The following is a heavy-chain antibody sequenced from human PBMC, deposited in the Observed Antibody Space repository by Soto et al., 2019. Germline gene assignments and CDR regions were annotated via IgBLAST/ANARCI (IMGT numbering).Heavy chain of an antibody. V-gene: IGHV3-23*01. J-gene: IGHJ5*01. CDR1: GFSFSSHV. Sequence: EVQLLDYGGDLVQPGGSLRRSCAASGFSFSSHVMSWVRQAPGKGLEWVSSISGSGGGTYYADSVKGRFIISRDNSKNTLDLQMNSLRVEDTAVYYCAKGWCDSWGQGTLVTVSS. CDR2: ISGSGGGT. CDR3: AKGWCDS.